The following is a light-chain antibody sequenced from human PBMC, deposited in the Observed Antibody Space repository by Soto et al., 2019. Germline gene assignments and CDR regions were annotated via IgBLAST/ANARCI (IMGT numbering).Light chain of an antibody. CDR1: QAISSY. J-gene: IGKJ2*03. CDR3: LQHDRYPYS. CDR2: DAS. V-gene: IGKV1-17*03. Sequence: DIQMTQSPSAMSVSIGDRVTITCRASQAISSYLAWFQQKSGKVPTLLIYDASTLQSGVPSRFSGSGSGTDFTLTITNVQPEDVATYFCLQHDRYPYSFGQGTKL.